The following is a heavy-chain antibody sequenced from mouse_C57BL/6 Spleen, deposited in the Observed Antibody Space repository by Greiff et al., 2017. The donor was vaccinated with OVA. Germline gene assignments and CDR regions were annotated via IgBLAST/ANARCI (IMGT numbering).Heavy chain of an antibody. Sequence: VQLQQPGAELVKPGASVKLSCKASGYTFTSYWMQWVKQRPGQGLEWIGEIDPSDSYTNYNQKFKGKATLTVDTSSSTAYMQLSSLTSEDSAVYYCARPGLRRRGFDYWGQGTTLTVSS. CDR2: IDPSDSYT. CDR3: ARPGLRRRGFDY. D-gene: IGHD2-4*01. CDR1: GYTFTSYW. V-gene: IGHV1-50*01. J-gene: IGHJ2*01.